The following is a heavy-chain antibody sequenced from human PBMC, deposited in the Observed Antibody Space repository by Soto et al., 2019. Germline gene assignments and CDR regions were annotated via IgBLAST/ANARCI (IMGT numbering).Heavy chain of an antibody. J-gene: IGHJ4*02. V-gene: IGHV3-30-3*01. Sequence: QVQLVESGGGVVQPGRSLRLSCAASGFTFSSYAMHWVRQAPGKGLEWVAVISYDGSNKYYADSVKGRFTISRDNSKNALDLQMNSLRAEDTAVYYCAREPVRGYSYGYVAYWGQGTLVTVSS. D-gene: IGHD5-18*01. CDR3: AREPVRGYSYGYVAY. CDR2: ISYDGSNK. CDR1: GFTFSSYA.